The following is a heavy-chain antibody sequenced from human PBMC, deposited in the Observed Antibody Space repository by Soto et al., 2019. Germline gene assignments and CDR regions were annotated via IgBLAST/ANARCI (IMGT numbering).Heavy chain of an antibody. CDR1: GGSFSGYY. CDR2: INHSGST. D-gene: IGHD4-17*01. V-gene: IGHV4-34*01. CDR3: ARGTVTTFAFDI. Sequence: PSETLSLTCAVYGGSFSGYYWSWIRQPPGKGLEWIGEINHSGSTNYNPSLKSRVTISVDTSKNQFSLKLSSVTAADTAVYYCARGTVTTFAFDIWGQGTMVTVSS. J-gene: IGHJ3*02.